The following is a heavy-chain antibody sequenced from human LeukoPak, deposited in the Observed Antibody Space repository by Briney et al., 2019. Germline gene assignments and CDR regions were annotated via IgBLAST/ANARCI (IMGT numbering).Heavy chain of an antibody. CDR2: ISYDGSNK. Sequence: GGSLRLSCAASGFTFSSYGMHWVRQAPGKGLEWVAAISYDGSNKYFADSVKGRFTISRDNSKSTLYLQTNSLRVEDTAVYYCAKPQYTGNYWPFVYWGQGTLVTVSS. V-gene: IGHV3-30*18. D-gene: IGHD1-26*01. J-gene: IGHJ4*02. CDR3: AKPQYTGNYWPFVY. CDR1: GFTFSSYG.